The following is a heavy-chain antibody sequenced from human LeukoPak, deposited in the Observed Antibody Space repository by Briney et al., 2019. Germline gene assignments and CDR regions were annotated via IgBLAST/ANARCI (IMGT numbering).Heavy chain of an antibody. Sequence: QPGESLRLSCSASGFTFSIYATHWVRQTPDRGLEWVGFLSSDGSYDQYRESVRGRFSISRDNSKNTLYLEMNSLTVDDTGVYYCAREGTYPDFWSGYFEYWGQGTLAIVSS. D-gene: IGHD3-3*01. V-gene: IGHV3-30*04. CDR2: LSSDGSYD. J-gene: IGHJ4*02. CDR3: AREGTYPDFWSGYFEY. CDR1: GFTFSIYA.